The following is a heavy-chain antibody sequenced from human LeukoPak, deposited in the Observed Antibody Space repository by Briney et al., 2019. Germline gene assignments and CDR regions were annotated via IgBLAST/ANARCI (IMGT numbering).Heavy chain of an antibody. CDR1: GGSINSHS. V-gene: IGHV4-59*08. D-gene: IGHD4-23*01. CDR3: ARQRYGGGPYYYYYLDV. Sequence: SETLSLTCSVSGGSINSHSWSWIRQPPGKGLEWIGYISKGGSTTYNPSPKSRVTISPDTSKNQLSLNLTSVTAADTAVFYCARQRYGGGPYYYYYLDVWGKGTSVTVSS. CDR2: ISKGGST. J-gene: IGHJ6*03.